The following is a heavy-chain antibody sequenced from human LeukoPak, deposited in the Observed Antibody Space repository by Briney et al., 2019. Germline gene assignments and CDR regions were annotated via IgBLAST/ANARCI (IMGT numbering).Heavy chain of an antibody. Sequence: ASVKVSCXASGYTFTGYYMHWVRQAPGQGLEWMGWINPNSGGPNYAQKFQGRVTMTRDTSISAAYMELSSLRSDDTAVYYCARTKHGSGSRHEYYFDYWGQGTLVTVSS. J-gene: IGHJ4*02. D-gene: IGHD5-12*01. CDR1: GYTFTGYY. CDR3: ARTKHGSGSRHEYYFDY. CDR2: INPNSGGP. V-gene: IGHV1-2*02.